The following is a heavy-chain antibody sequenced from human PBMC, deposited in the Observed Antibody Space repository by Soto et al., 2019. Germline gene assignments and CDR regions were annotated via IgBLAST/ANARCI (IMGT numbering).Heavy chain of an antibody. Sequence: QVQLVESGGGVVQPGRSLRLSCAASGFTFSSYAMHWVRQAPGKGLEWVAVISYDGSNKYYADSVKGRFTISRDNSKNTLYLQMKSLRAEDTAVYYCARFGQGLSIDYWGQGTLVTVSS. V-gene: IGHV3-30-3*01. J-gene: IGHJ4*02. CDR1: GFTFSSYA. CDR2: ISYDGSNK. CDR3: ARFGQGLSIDY. D-gene: IGHD6-19*01.